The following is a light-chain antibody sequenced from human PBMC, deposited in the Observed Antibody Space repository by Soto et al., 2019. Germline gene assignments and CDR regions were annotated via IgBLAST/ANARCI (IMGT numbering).Light chain of an antibody. J-gene: IGLJ1*01. CDR2: ANN. CDR1: SSNIGAGYD. CDR3: QSYDTNLRVV. V-gene: IGLV1-40*01. Sequence: QSVLTQPPSVSVAPGPRVTISCTGSSSNIGAGYDVHWYQQFPGTAPKLLIYANNNRPSGVPDRFSASKSGTSASLAITGLQADDDADYYGQSYDTNLRVVLGTRTKVTVL.